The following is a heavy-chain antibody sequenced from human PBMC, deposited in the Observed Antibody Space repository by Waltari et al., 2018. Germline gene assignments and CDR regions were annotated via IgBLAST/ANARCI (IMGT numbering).Heavy chain of an antibody. CDR3: ARGGDATQTNYYYYGLDV. D-gene: IGHD2-15*01. CDR2: IIPILGWT. CDR1: GDTFSSYA. J-gene: IGHJ6*02. Sequence: QVRLLQSGAEVKKPGSSVKVSCQASGDTFSSYAINWVRQAPGQGLEGMGRIIPILGWTNYEQKCQGRVTIPADKSTTTAYMELSSLRSEDTAVYYCARGGDATQTNYYYYGLDVWGQGTTVTVSS. V-gene: IGHV1-69*09.